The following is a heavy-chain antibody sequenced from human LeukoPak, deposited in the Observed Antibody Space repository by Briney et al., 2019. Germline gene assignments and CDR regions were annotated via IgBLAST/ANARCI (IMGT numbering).Heavy chain of an antibody. CDR2: IYYSGST. Sequence: SETLSLTCTVSGGSISSYYWSWIRQPPGKGLEWIGYIYYSGSTNYNPSLKSRVTISVDTSKNQFSLKLSSVTAADTAVYYCAREIAAAGTEWFDPWGQGTLVTVSS. D-gene: IGHD6-13*01. J-gene: IGHJ5*02. CDR1: GGSISSYY. V-gene: IGHV4-59*01. CDR3: AREIAAAGTEWFDP.